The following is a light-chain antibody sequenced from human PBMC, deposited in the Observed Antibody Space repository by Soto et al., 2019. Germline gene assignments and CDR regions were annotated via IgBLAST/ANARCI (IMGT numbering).Light chain of an antibody. CDR1: QNINNY. CDR3: QQSYSTPRT. V-gene: IGKV1-39*01. Sequence: DIQMTQSPSSLSASVGDRVTITCRASQNINNYLSWYQQRPGKAPKLLIYAASSLQSGVPSRFSGSGSGTDFSLTISSLQPEDVATYDGQQSYSTPRTFGQGTKVDIK. J-gene: IGKJ1*01. CDR2: AAS.